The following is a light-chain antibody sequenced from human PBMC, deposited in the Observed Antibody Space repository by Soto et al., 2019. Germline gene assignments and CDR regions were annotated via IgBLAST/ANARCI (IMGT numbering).Light chain of an antibody. CDR2: AAS. CDR3: QQSYSSPYT. Sequence: DIQMTQSPSSLSASVGDRVTITCRASQSISYLNWYQQKPGKAPKLLIYAASSLQSWVPSRFSGSGSGTDFTLTISSLQPEDFATYYCQQSYSSPYTFGQGTKLEIK. V-gene: IGKV1-39*01. J-gene: IGKJ2*01. CDR1: QSISY.